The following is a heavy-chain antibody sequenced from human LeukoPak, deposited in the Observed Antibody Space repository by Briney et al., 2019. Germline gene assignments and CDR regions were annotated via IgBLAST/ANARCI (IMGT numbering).Heavy chain of an antibody. CDR3: ARDPSPVEGDS. Sequence: PSETLSLTCGVSGGSISSGNRWSWARQPPGAGLECIGEISHSGTTNFNPSLKSRVTISLDKSKNQYSLRLTSVTAADTAVYYCARDPSPVEGDSWGQGILVTVSS. CDR1: GGSISSGNR. J-gene: IGHJ4*02. CDR2: ISHSGTT. V-gene: IGHV4-4*02. D-gene: IGHD3-3*01.